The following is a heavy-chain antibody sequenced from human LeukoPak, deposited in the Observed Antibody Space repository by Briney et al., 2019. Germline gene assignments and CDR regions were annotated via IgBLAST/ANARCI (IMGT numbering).Heavy chain of an antibody. V-gene: IGHV4-4*02. CDR3: ARGWFGDQKTATNWFDP. D-gene: IGHD3-10*01. CDR2: IYHSGSI. Sequence: SGTLSLTCAVSGGSISSSNWWSWVRQPPGKGLEWIGEIYHSGSINYNPSLKSRVTISVDKSKNQFSLKLSSVTAADTAVYYCARGWFGDQKTATNWFDPWGQGTLVTVSS. J-gene: IGHJ5*02. CDR1: GGSISSSNW.